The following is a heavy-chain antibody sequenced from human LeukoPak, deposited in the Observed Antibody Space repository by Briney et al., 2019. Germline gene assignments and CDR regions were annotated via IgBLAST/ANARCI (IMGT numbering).Heavy chain of an antibody. CDR2: IYHSGST. J-gene: IGHJ6*03. D-gene: IGHD3-3*02. V-gene: IGHV4-38-2*02. CDR1: GYSISSGYY. Sequence: SETLSLTCTVSGYSISSGYYWDWIRQPPGKGLEWVGSIYHSGSTYYNPSLKSRVTISVDTSKNQFSLKLSSVTAADTAVYYCARAFYPGYYSYMAVWGKGTTVTVSS. CDR3: ARAFYPGYYSYMAV.